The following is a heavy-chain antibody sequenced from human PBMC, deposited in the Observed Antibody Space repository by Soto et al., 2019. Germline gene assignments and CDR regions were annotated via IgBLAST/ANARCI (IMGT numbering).Heavy chain of an antibody. V-gene: IGHV3-23*01. J-gene: IGHJ4*02. CDR3: ARTDKFNSQSSGWANRFDY. CDR1: GFTFTNYA. CDR2: ITPTGAT. Sequence: HPGGSLRLSCAASGFTFTNYAMTWVRQAPGKGLEWVSTITPTGATFYGDTVKGRFTISRDNSRSTVFLQMNSLRAEDTAMYYCARTDKFNSQSSGWANRFDYWGQGTLVTVSS. D-gene: IGHD6-19*01.